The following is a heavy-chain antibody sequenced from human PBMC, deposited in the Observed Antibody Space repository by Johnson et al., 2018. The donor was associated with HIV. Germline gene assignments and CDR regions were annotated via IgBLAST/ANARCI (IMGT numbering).Heavy chain of an antibody. D-gene: IGHD3-9*01. J-gene: IGHJ3*02. Sequence: QVQLVESGGGVVQPGKSLRLSCAASGFTFSSYGMHWVRQAPGKGLQWVAAIWYDGNNKYYADSVKGRFTVSRDNSKNTLYLQMNSLRAEDTAVYYCVRELPSYDILTGPGAFDIWGQGTMVTVSS. V-gene: IGHV3-33*01. CDR2: IWYDGNNK. CDR1: GFTFSSYG. CDR3: VRELPSYDILTGPGAFDI.